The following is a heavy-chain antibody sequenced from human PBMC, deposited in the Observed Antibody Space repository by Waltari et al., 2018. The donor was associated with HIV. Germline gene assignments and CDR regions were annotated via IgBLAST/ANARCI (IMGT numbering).Heavy chain of an antibody. CDR2: ISYDGSNK. CDR1: GLTFSNYA. Sequence: QVQLVESGGGVVQPGRSLRLSCAASGLTFSNYAMHWVRQATGKGLEWVAVISYDGSNKYYADSVKGLFTISRDNSKNTLYLQMNSLRAEDTAVYYCARDPQYCSSTSCSYYFDYWGQGTLVTVSS. V-gene: IGHV3-30-3*01. D-gene: IGHD2-2*01. CDR3: ARDPQYCSSTSCSYYFDY. J-gene: IGHJ4*02.